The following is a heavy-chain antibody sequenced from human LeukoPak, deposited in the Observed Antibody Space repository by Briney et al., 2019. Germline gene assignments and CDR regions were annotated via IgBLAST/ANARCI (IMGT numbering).Heavy chain of an antibody. Sequence: PGGSLRLSCAASGFTVSSNYMSWVRQAPGKGLEWVSVIYSGGSTYSADSVEGRFTISRDNSKNTLYLQMNSLRAEDTAVYYCARDVLPHPGRDYYYGMDVWGQGTTVTVSS. CDR1: GFTVSSNY. CDR2: IYSGGST. V-gene: IGHV3-66*01. CDR3: ARDVLPHPGRDYYYGMDV. J-gene: IGHJ6*02.